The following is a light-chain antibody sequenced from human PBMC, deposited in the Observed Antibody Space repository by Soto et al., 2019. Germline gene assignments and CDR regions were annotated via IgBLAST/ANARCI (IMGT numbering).Light chain of an antibody. CDR2: GAS. CDR1: QSVGSDF. V-gene: IGKV3-20*01. Sequence: EIVLTQSPGTLSLSPGERATLSCRASQSVGSDFLAWYQQKPGQAPRLLIYGASSRATGIPDRFSGSGSGTDFTLTISSLEPEDFAVYYCQQYGTSPPYTFGQGNTLEIK. J-gene: IGKJ2*01. CDR3: QQYGTSPPYT.